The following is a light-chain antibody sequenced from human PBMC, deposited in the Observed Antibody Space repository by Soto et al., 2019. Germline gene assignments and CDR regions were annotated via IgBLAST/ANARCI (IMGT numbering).Light chain of an antibody. J-gene: IGLJ2*01. Sequence: QLVLTQPPSASGTPRQRVTISCSGSSSNIGSNTVNWYQQLPGSAPKLLIYSNNQRPSGVPDRFSGSKSGTSASLAISGLQSEDEADYYCAAWDDSLNGVVFGGGTQLTVL. CDR1: SSNIGSNT. CDR3: AAWDDSLNGVV. V-gene: IGLV1-44*01. CDR2: SNN.